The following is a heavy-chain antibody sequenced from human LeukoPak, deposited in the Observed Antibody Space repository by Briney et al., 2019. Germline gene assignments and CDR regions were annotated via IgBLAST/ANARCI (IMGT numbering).Heavy chain of an antibody. D-gene: IGHD3-10*01. V-gene: IGHV1-2*02. Sequence: ASVKVSCKASGYTFTGYYIHWVRQAPGQGPEWMGWINTESGDTNYAQKFQGRVTMTRDTSLRTTYMELSRLTSDDTAVYSCARDFYYSGSGAFDYWGQGTLVSVSS. CDR3: ARDFYYSGSGAFDY. CDR2: INTESGDT. J-gene: IGHJ4*02. CDR1: GYTFTGYY.